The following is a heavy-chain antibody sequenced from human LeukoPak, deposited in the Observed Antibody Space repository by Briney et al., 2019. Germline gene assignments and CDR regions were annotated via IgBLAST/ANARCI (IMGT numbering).Heavy chain of an antibody. Sequence: SETLSLTCAVYGGSFSGYYWSWIRQPPGKGLEWIGEINHSGSTNYNPSLKSRVTISVDTSKNQFSLKLTSVTAADTAVYYCARDRIATAGFDYWGQGALVTVSS. CDR1: GGSFSGYY. CDR2: INHSGST. V-gene: IGHV4-34*01. CDR3: ARDRIATAGFDY. D-gene: IGHD6-13*01. J-gene: IGHJ4*02.